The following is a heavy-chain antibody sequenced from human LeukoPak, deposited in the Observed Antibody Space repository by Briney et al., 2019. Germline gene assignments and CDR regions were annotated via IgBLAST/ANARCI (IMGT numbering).Heavy chain of an antibody. D-gene: IGHD5-12*01. V-gene: IGHV1-69*05. CDR2: IMPLFGTA. CDR1: GGTFNSYA. CDR3: ARGSLGGGYGVGDYYQYMDV. Sequence: GASVKVSCKASGGTFNSYAISWVRQAPGQGLKWMGGIMPLFGTANYAQEFQGRVTFTTDESASTAYMEVSSLRSEDTAVYYCARGSLGGGYGVGDYYQYMDVWGKGTTVTVSS. J-gene: IGHJ6*03.